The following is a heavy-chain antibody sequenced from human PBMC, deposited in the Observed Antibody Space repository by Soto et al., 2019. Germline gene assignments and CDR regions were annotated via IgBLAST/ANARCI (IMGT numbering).Heavy chain of an antibody. J-gene: IGHJ5*02. Sequence: QVQLVESGGGVVQPGRSLRLSCEASGFTFRSHGMHWVRQAPGKGLEWLAVIWYAGSEKYYADSVKGRFTISRDNSKNTLYLQMNRLTVEDTAVYNCARWSDNKVVDPWGQGTVVTVS. D-gene: IGHD1-1*01. V-gene: IGHV3-33*01. CDR3: ARWSDNKVVDP. CDR1: GFTFRSHG. CDR2: IWYAGSEK.